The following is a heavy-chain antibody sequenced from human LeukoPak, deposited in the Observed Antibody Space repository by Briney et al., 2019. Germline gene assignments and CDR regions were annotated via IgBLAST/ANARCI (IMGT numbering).Heavy chain of an antibody. CDR1: GYTFTSNY. Sequence: ASVKVSCKAFGYTFTSNYMHWVRQAPGQGPEWMGVISPSGGSTTYAQKFQGRVTMTRDMSTSTVYMELSSLRSEDTAVYYCARALTYYYGSGSFRALYYFDYWGQGTLVTVSS. J-gene: IGHJ4*02. V-gene: IGHV1-46*01. CDR2: ISPSGGST. D-gene: IGHD3-10*01. CDR3: ARALTYYYGSGSFRALYYFDY.